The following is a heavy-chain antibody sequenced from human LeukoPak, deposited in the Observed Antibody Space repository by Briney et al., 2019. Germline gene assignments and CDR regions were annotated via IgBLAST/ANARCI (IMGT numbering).Heavy chain of an antibody. Sequence: SETLCLTCTVSGGSISSGGYYWSWIRQHPGKGLVWIGDVYYSGSTYYNPSLKSRVTISVDTPKNQFSLKLSSVTAADTAVYYCARDPTPYYFDYWGQGTLVTVSS. J-gene: IGHJ4*02. CDR3: ARDPTPYYFDY. D-gene: IGHD4-17*01. V-gene: IGHV4-31*03. CDR1: GGSISSGGYY. CDR2: VYYSGST.